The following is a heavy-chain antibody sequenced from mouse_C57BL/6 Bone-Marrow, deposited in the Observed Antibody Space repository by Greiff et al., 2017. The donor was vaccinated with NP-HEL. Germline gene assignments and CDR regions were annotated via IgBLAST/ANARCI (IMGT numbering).Heavy chain of an antibody. D-gene: IGHD1-1*01. CDR2: IYPRRGNP. CDR1: GYTFTSYG. V-gene: IGHV1-81*01. Sequence: VQLQQSGAELARPGASVKLSCKASGYTFTSYGISWVKQRTGQGLEWIGEIYPRRGNPYYNEKLQGKAPLTADKSSSTAYMVLRSLTSEDSAVYFCARRDYYGSSPAFDVWGTGTTVTVSS. CDR3: ARRDYYGSSPAFDV. J-gene: IGHJ1*03.